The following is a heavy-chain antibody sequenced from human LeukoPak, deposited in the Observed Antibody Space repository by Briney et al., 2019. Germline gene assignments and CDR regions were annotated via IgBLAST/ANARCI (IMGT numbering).Heavy chain of an antibody. CDR2: IKQDGSEK. V-gene: IGHV3-7*05. CDR3: ARVYSSLWAPSFDY. D-gene: IGHD3-22*01. CDR1: GFTFSKYW. J-gene: IGHJ4*02. Sequence: GGSLRLSCAASGFTFSKYWMNWVRQAPGKGLEWVANIKQDGSEKYYVDSVKGRFTISRDNAKNSLFLQMNSLRAEDTAVYYCARVYSSLWAPSFDYWGQGALVTVSS.